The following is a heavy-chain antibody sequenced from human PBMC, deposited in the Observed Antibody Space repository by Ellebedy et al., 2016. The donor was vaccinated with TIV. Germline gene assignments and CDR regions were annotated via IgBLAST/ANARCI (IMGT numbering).Heavy chain of an antibody. J-gene: IGHJ3*02. V-gene: IGHV5-51*01. CDR1: GYSFSTYW. Sequence: GESLKISXKTSGYSFSTYWVGWVRQMPGNGLGWMGIIYPGDSYPRYSPSFQGQVTIEADKSITTAYLQWSSLQASDTAMYYCARLYCTGGNCYPFDAFDMWGQGTMVTVSS. D-gene: IGHD2-15*01. CDR3: ARLYCTGGNCYPFDAFDM. CDR2: IYPGDSYP.